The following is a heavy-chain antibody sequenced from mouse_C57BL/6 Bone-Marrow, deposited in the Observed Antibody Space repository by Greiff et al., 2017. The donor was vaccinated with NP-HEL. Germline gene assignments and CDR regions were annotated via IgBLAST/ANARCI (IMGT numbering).Heavy chain of an antibody. J-gene: IGHJ4*01. CDR2: ISYSGST. CDR3: ARGPITTGYAMDY. Sequence: EVKLVESGPGLAKPSQTLSLTCSVTGYSITSDYWNWIRKFPGNKLEYMGYISYSGSTYYNPSLKSRISITRDTSKNQYYLQLNSVTTEDTATYYCARGPITTGYAMDYWGQGTSVTVSS. V-gene: IGHV3-8*01. CDR1: GYSITSDY. D-gene: IGHD1-1*01.